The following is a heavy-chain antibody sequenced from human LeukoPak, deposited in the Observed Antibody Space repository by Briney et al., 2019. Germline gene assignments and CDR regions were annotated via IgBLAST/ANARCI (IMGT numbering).Heavy chain of an antibody. CDR1: GGSISSYY. D-gene: IGHD3-10*01. J-gene: IGHJ4*02. V-gene: IGHV4-59*01. CDR2: ISYSGSI. CDR3: ARVKGREGSTVIIDY. Sequence: SETLSLTCTVSGGSISSYYWSWIRQPPGKGLEWIGYISYSGSINYIPSLKSRVTMSVDTSKNQFSLKLSSVTAADTAVYYCARVKGREGSTVIIDYWGQGTLVTVSS.